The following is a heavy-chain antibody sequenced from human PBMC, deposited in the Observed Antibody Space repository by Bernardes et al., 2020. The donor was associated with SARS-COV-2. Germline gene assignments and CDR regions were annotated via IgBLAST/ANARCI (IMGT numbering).Heavy chain of an antibody. V-gene: IGHV4-59*01. D-gene: IGHD2-15*01. CDR1: GGSISGYY. CDR3: ARGGTHTFDP. Sequence: ETLSLTCTVSGGSISGYYWSWIRQPPGKGLEWIGHVHYIGSTNYNPSLRSRVTISADRSKNQFSLKLTSVTAADTAVYYCARGGTHTFDPWGQGTLVSVSS. J-gene: IGHJ5*02. CDR2: VHYIGST.